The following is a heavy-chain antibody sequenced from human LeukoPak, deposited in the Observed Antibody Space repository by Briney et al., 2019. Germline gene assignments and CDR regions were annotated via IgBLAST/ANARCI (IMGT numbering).Heavy chain of an antibody. Sequence: GGSLRLSCAASGFTFSSYGMHWVRQAPGKGLEWVAVISYDGSNKYYADSVKGRFTISRDNSKNTLYLQMNSLRAEDTAVYYCAKDIGGSGWYYYYYGMAVWGQGTTVTV. V-gene: IGHV3-30*18. CDR2: ISYDGSNK. CDR1: GFTFSSYG. J-gene: IGHJ6*02. D-gene: IGHD6-19*01. CDR3: AKDIGGSGWYYYYYGMAV.